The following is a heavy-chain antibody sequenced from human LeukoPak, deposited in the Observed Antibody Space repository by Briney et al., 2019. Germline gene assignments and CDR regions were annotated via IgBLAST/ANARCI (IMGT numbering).Heavy chain of an antibody. D-gene: IGHD1-26*01. Sequence: GGSLRLSCAASGFTFSSYAMSWVRQAPGKGLEWVSGISNSGGGTYYADSVKGRFTISRDNSESTLYLQMNSLSADDAAVYYCAKGAGAEAFHIWGQGTMVTVSS. V-gene: IGHV3-23*01. CDR3: AKGAGAEAFHI. CDR2: ISNSGGGT. CDR1: GFTFSSYA. J-gene: IGHJ3*02.